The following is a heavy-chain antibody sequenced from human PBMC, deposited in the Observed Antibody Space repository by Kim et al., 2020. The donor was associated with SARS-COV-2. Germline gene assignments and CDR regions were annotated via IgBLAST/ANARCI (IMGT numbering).Heavy chain of an antibody. J-gene: IGHJ6*03. CDR1: GFTFSSYS. CDR2: ISSSSSTI. CDR3: ARRPQVGATNYYYYYMDV. D-gene: IGHD1-26*01. V-gene: IGHV3-48*02. Sequence: GGSLRLSCAASGFTFSSYSMNWVRQAPGKGLEWVSYISSSSSTIYYADSVKGRFTISRDNAKNSLYLQMNSLRDEDTAVYYCARRPQVGATNYYYYYMDVWGKGTTVTVSS.